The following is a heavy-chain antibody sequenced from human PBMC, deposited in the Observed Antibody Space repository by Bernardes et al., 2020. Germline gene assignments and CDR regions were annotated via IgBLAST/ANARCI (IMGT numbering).Heavy chain of an antibody. CDR1: GGSISSYY. J-gene: IGHJ4*02. Sequence: SETLSLTRTVSGGSISSYYWSWIRQPPGKGLEWIGYIYYSGSTNYNPSLKSRVTISVDTSKNQFSLKLSSVTAADTAVYYCARADSSGKAVSFDYWGQGTLVTVSS. CDR2: IYYSGST. CDR3: ARADSSGKAVSFDY. V-gene: IGHV4-59*01. D-gene: IGHD6-19*01.